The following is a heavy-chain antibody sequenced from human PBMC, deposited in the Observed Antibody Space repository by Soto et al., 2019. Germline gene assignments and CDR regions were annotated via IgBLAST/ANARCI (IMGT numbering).Heavy chain of an antibody. D-gene: IGHD3-3*01. CDR1: GGSIISYY. CDR2: IYYSGST. V-gene: IGHV4-59*08. CDR3: ARQGGDFWSGETSYYYYYMDV. Sequence: LEILSLTCTVSGGSIISYYWSWIRQPPGKGLEWFGYIYYSGSTNYNPSLKSRVTISVDTSKNQFSLKLSSVTAADTAVYYCARQGGDFWSGETSYYYYYMDVWGKGTTVTVSS. J-gene: IGHJ6*03.